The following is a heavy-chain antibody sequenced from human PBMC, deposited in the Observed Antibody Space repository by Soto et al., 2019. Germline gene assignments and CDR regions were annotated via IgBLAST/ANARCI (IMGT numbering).Heavy chain of an antibody. V-gene: IGHV4-34*01. Sequence: FSGYYWSLIRQPPGKGLEWIGEINHSGSTNYNPSLKSRVTISVDTSKNQFSLKLSSVTAADTAVYYCARGGSSRAFDIWGQGTMVTVSS. CDR2: INHSGST. CDR3: ARGGSSRAFDI. CDR1: FSGYY. J-gene: IGHJ3*02. D-gene: IGHD6-13*01.